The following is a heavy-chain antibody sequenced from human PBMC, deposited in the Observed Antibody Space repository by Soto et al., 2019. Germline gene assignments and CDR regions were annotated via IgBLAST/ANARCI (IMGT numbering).Heavy chain of an antibody. CDR2: MNPNSGNT. D-gene: IGHD3-3*01. J-gene: IGHJ3*02. CDR3: GSNPGTITIFGLFNVFDI. Sequence: ASVKVSCKASGYTFTSYDINWVRQDTGQGREWMGWMNPNSGNTGYAQKFQGRVTMTRNTSISKAYMELSSLRTEDKAVYYGGSNPGTITIFGLFNVFDIWGQGTLVTVSS. CDR1: GYTFTSYD. V-gene: IGHV1-8*01.